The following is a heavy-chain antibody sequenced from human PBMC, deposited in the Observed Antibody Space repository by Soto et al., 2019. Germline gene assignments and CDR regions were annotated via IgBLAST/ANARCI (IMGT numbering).Heavy chain of an antibody. D-gene: IGHD1-1*01. J-gene: IGHJ4*02. V-gene: IGHV3-30*03. Sequence: QVQLVESGGGVVQPGKSLRLSCAASGFTFSSYAMHWARQAPGKGLEWVTVISIRGGDEYYAESVRGRFTISRDDSKNTLYLQMASLRGEDTAVYYCARGTRVARQHLDYWGQGTLVTVSS. CDR1: GFTFSSYA. CDR3: ARGTRVARQHLDY. CDR2: ISIRGGDE.